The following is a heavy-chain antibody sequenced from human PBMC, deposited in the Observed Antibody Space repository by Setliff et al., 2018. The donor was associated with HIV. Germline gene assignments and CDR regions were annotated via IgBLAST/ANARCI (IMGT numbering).Heavy chain of an antibody. CDR2: IYHSGST. D-gene: IGHD3-10*01. CDR1: GGSISSGYY. Sequence: SETLSLTCTVSGGSISSGYYWGWIRQPPGKGLEWIGSIYHSGSTYYNPSLKSRVTISVDTSKSQFSLRLNSVTATDTALYYCARGRFHRLHRPYSGSGSLGIQYFDYWGQGTLVTVSS. V-gene: IGHV4-38-2*02. J-gene: IGHJ4*02. CDR3: ARGRFHRLHRPYSGSGSLGIQYFDY.